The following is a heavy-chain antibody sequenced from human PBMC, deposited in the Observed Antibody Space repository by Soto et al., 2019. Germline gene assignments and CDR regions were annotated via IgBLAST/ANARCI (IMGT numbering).Heavy chain of an antibody. CDR2: ISAYNGNT. V-gene: IGHV1-18*04. J-gene: IGHJ3*02. CDR1: GYTFTSYG. Sequence: ASVKVSCKASGYTFTSYGISWVRQAPGQGLEWMGWISAYNGNTNYAQKLQGRVTMTTDTSTSTAYMELRSLRSDDTAVYYCARALYYYDSSGHHEAFDIWGQGTMVT. D-gene: IGHD3-22*01. CDR3: ARALYYYDSSGHHEAFDI.